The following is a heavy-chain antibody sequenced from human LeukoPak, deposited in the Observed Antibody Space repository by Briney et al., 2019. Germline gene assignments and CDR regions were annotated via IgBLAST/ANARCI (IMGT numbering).Heavy chain of an antibody. CDR3: AKPTGEDYDFWSGYYSSKYFQH. V-gene: IGHV3-74*01. Sequence: GGSLRLSCAASGFTVSIYNMHWVRHAPGKGLVWVSRINGDGTSTNYADAVKGRFTVSRDNSKNTLYLQMNSLRAEDTAVYYCAKPTGEDYDFWSGYYSSKYFQHWGQGTLVTVSS. D-gene: IGHD3-3*01. CDR2: INGDGTST. CDR1: GFTVSIYN. J-gene: IGHJ1*01.